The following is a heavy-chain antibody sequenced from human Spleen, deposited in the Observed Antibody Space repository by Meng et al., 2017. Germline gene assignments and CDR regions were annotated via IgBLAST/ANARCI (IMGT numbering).Heavy chain of an antibody. CDR1: GFTFSDYP. Sequence: GGSLRLSCAASGFTFSDYPMNWVRQAPGKGLEWVSRISGSGGNTFYADSVKGRFTIFRDNSKNTLYLQMNSLRAEDTALYYCARDRGYYDSSGRLGGMDVWGQGTTVTVSS. J-gene: IGHJ6*02. V-gene: IGHV3-23*01. D-gene: IGHD3-22*01. CDR3: ARDRGYYDSSGRLGGMDV. CDR2: ISGSGGNT.